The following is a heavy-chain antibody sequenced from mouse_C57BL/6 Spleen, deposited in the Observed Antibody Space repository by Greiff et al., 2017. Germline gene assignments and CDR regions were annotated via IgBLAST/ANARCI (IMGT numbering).Heavy chain of an antibody. Sequence: QVQLQQPGAELVRPGSSVKLSCKASGYTFTSYWMHWVKQRPIQGLEWIGNIDPSDSETHYNQKFKDKATLTVDKSSSTAYMQLSSLTSEDSAVYYCARGGHSNYGPWCAYWGQGTLVTVSA. V-gene: IGHV1-52*01. CDR1: GYTFTSYW. CDR2: IDPSDSET. CDR3: ARGGHSNYGPWCAY. J-gene: IGHJ3*01. D-gene: IGHD2-5*01.